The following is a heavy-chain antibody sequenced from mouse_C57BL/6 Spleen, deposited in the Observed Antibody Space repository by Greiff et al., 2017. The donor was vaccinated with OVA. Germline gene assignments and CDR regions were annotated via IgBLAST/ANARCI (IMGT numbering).Heavy chain of an antibody. CDR3: ATYDYVAYFDV. V-gene: IGHV1-64*01. CDR2: IHPNSGST. J-gene: IGHJ1*03. D-gene: IGHD2-4*01. Sequence: VQLQQPGAELVKPGASVKLSCKASGYTFTSYWMHWVKQRPGQGLEWIGMIHPNSGSTNYNEKFKSKATLTVDKSSSTAYMQLSSLTSEDSAVYYCATYDYVAYFDVWGTGTTVTVSS. CDR1: GYTFTSYW.